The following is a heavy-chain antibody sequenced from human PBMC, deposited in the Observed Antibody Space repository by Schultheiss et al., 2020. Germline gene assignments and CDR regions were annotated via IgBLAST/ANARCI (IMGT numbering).Heavy chain of an antibody. CDR3: ARESITMVRAIDY. CDR2: IYYSGST. V-gene: IGHV4-61*08. J-gene: IGHJ4*02. D-gene: IGHD3-10*01. CDR1: GGSISSCGYY. Sequence: SETLSLTCTVSGGSISSCGYYWSWIRQPPGKGLEWIGYIYYSGSTNYNPSLKSRVTISVDTSKNQFSLKLSSVTAADTAVYYCARESITMVRAIDYWGQGTLVTVSS.